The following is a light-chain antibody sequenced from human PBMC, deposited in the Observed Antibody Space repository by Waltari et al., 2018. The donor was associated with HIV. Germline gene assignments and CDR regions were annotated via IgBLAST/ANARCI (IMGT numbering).Light chain of an antibody. CDR1: GSDIGRST. CDR3: AAWDDSLGGFV. Sequence: QSALTQSPSASAAPGRSMTIHCSGTGSDIGRSTVFWFPKFPPSAPRLLIFGSRRRPSGVPDRFSASKSGTSASLVIGGLRTEDEADYYCAAWDDSLGGFVVGTGTKVTVL. CDR2: GSR. J-gene: IGLJ1*01. V-gene: IGLV1-47*01.